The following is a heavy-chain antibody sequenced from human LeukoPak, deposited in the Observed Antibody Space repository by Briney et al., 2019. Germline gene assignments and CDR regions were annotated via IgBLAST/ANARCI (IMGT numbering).Heavy chain of an antibody. CDR3: ARDSRRDGYNLDY. D-gene: IGHD5-24*01. CDR2: IYTGGST. J-gene: IGHJ4*02. CDR1: GGSISSGSYY. Sequence: SETLSLTCTVSGGSISSGSYYWSWIRQPAGKGLEWIGRIYTGGSTNYNPSLKSRVTISRDTSKNEFSLKLSSVTAADTAVYYCARDSRRDGYNLDYWGRGTLVTVSS. V-gene: IGHV4-61*02.